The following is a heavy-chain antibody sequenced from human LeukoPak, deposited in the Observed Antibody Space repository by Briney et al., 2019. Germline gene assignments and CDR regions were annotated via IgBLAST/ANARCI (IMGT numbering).Heavy chain of an antibody. V-gene: IGHV4-34*01. CDR2: INHSGST. J-gene: IGHJ6*03. CDR3: ARLGGRYGSGSVPFYYYYMGV. CDR1: GFTFSTYS. Sequence: GSPRLSCVASGFTFSTYSMNWVRQAPGKGLEWIGEINHSGSTNYNPSLKSRVTISVDTSKNQFSLKLSSVTAADTAVYYCARLGGRYGSGSVPFYYYYMGVWGKGTTVTISS. D-gene: IGHD3-10*01.